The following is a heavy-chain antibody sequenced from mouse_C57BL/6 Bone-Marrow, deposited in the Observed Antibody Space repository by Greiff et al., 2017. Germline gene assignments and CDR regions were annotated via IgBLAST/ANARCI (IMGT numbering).Heavy chain of an antibody. Sequence: EVKLVESGGDLVKPGGSLKLSCAASGFTFSSYGMSWVRQTPDKRLEWVATISSGGSYTYYPDSVKGRFTISRDNAKNTLYLQMSSLKSEDTAMYYCARQRTSYYFDYWGQGTTLTVSS. CDR2: ISSGGSYT. D-gene: IGHD1-1*01. CDR3: ARQRTSYYFDY. J-gene: IGHJ2*01. V-gene: IGHV5-6*01. CDR1: GFTFSSYG.